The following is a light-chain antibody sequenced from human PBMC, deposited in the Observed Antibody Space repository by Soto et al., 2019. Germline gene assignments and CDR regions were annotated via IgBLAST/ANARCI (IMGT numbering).Light chain of an antibody. CDR1: RSNIGSSI. V-gene: IGLV1-47*01. CDR2: MNN. Sequence: QSVLTQPPSLSGTPGQTVTISCSGSRSNIGSSIVHWYQQLPGTAPKHLIYMNNQRPSGVPDRFSGSKSGTSASLVIRGLRSEDEADYYCVAWDDDLSARVFGGGTQLTVL. J-gene: IGLJ3*02. CDR3: VAWDDDLSARV.